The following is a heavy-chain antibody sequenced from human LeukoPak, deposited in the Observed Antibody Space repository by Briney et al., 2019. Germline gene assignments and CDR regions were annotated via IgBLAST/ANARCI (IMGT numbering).Heavy chain of an antibody. Sequence: GGSLRLSCAASGFTFSSYGMHWVRQAPGKGLEWVAVIWYDGSNKYYADSVKGRFTISRDNSKNTLYLQMNSLRAEDTAVYYCARDPGDTGVYYWGQGTLVTVSS. J-gene: IGHJ4*02. V-gene: IGHV3-33*01. CDR3: ARDPGDTGVYY. D-gene: IGHD5-18*01. CDR1: GFTFSSYG. CDR2: IWYDGSNK.